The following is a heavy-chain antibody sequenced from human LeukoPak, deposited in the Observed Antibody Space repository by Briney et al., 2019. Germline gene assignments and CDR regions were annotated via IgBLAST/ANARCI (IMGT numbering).Heavy chain of an antibody. CDR1: GSISGYY. V-gene: IGHV4-4*09. Sequence: SETLSLTCTVSGSISGYYWSWIRQPPGKGLEWIGYIYTSGGTNYNPSLESRVTISVDTSKNQFSLDLSSVTAADTAVYYCARQKCTSASCLTKNAFDIWGQGTMVTVSS. J-gene: IGHJ3*02. CDR3: ARQKCTSASCLTKNAFDI. D-gene: IGHD2-2*01. CDR2: IYTSGGT.